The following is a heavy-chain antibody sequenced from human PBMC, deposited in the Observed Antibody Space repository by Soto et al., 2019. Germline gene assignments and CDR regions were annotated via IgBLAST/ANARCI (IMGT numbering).Heavy chain of an antibody. V-gene: IGHV1-3*01. CDR1: GYTFTRYT. CDR2: INPDNGNT. J-gene: IGHJ5*02. Sequence: SVKVSCKASGYTFTRYTMNWVRQAPGQRLEWMGWINPDNGNTRSSQKFQDRVIITRDTSASTAYMDLSSLRSEDTAVYYCARGIATGQLDPWGQGTLVTVSS. CDR3: ARGIATGQLDP. D-gene: IGHD2-15*01.